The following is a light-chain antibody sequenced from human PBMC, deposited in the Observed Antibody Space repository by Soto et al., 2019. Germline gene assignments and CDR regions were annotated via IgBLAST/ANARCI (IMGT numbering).Light chain of an antibody. CDR2: DDN. V-gene: IGLV1-51*01. J-gene: IGLJ7*01. CDR3: GTWDTSLPACV. CDR1: ASNIGNNS. Sequence: QSVLTQPPSVSAAPGQRVTISCSGSASNIGNNSVSWYQQLPGAAPKLLIYDDNNRPSGIPDRFSGSKSGTSATLGITGLQTGDEAAYYGGTWDTSLPACVFGPGTQLTVL.